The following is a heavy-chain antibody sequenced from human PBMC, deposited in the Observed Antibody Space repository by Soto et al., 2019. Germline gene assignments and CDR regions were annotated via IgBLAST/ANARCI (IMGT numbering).Heavy chain of an antibody. D-gene: IGHD2-2*01. CDR3: AREKKHQSLGGKFGMDV. Sequence: LRLSCAVPGFIFSVFSMNRVRQAPGKGLEWVASIGSSGGYIFYAVSVKGRCTISRDNAKKSLDLQINSLRAEDTAVYYCAREKKHQSLGGKFGMDVWGQGTTVTVSS. CDR2: IGSSGGYI. V-gene: IGHV3-21*01. J-gene: IGHJ6*02. CDR1: GFIFSVFS.